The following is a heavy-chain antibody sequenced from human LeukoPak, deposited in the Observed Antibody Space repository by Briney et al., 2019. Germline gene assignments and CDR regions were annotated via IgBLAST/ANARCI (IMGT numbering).Heavy chain of an antibody. CDR3: ARDAFYYGSSGYYRNYYFFYMDV. CDR1: GFTFGNYG. CDR2: IWFDGSNK. J-gene: IGHJ6*03. D-gene: IGHD3-22*01. V-gene: IGHV3-33*01. Sequence: GGSLRLSCAASGFTFGNYGMHWVRQAPGKGLEWVAVIWFDGSNKYYADSVKGRFTISRDNSNNTLYLQMNSLRAEDTAVYYCARDAFYYGSSGYYRNYYFFYMDVWGKETTVTVSS.